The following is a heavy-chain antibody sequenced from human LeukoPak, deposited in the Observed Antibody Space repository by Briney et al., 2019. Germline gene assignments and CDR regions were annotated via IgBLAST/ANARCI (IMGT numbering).Heavy chain of an antibody. D-gene: IGHD1-26*01. CDR3: ARESGSYQYYFDY. J-gene: IGHJ4*02. Sequence: SETLSLTCTVSGGSISTYYWTWIRQPAGKGLEWIGRIYSSGTTNYNPSLKSRVTMSVDTSKKQFSLKLSSVTAADTAVYYCARESGSYQYYFDYWGQGTLVTVS. CDR1: GGSISTYY. CDR2: IYSSGTT. V-gene: IGHV4-4*07.